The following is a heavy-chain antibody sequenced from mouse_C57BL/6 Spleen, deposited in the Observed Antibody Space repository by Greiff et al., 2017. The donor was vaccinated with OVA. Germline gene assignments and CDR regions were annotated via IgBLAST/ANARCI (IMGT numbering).Heavy chain of an antibody. CDR3: ASRRGDGLAMDD. V-gene: IGHV1-80*01. CDR1: GYAFSSYW. J-gene: IGHJ4*01. CDR2: IYPGDGDT. Sequence: QVQLQQSGAELVKPGASVKISCKASGYAFSSYWMNWVKQRPGKGLEWIGQIYPGDGDTNYNGKFKGTATLTADTSSSTAYMQLSRLTSEDSADYFGASRRGDGLAMDDWGQGTSVTVSS.